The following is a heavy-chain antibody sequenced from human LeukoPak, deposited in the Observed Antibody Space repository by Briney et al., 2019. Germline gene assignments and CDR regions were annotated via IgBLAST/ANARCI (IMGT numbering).Heavy chain of an antibody. Sequence: ASVKVSCKASGYTFTTYDINWVRQATGQGLEWMGWMNPNSANTGYAQKFQGRVAITRNTSISTAYMELNSLRSDDTAVYYCARARLVRGPVTPLYYFDYWGQGVLVTVSS. CDR3: ARARLVRGPVTPLYYFDY. CDR2: MNPNSANT. CDR1: GYTFTTYD. J-gene: IGHJ4*02. V-gene: IGHV1-8*01. D-gene: IGHD2-8*02.